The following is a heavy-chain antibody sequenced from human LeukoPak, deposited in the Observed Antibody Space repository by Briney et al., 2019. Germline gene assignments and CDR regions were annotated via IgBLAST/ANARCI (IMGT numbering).Heavy chain of an antibody. V-gene: IGHV3-23*01. D-gene: IGHD1-26*01. Sequence: GGSLRLSCAGSGFPFSIYGMNWVRQAPGKGLEWVSGISPGGGPTYYADSVKGRFTISRDKSKNTLYLQMNSLRAEDTSVYYCARSPGILGANYFDYWGQGTLVTVSS. CDR3: ARSPGILGANYFDY. CDR2: ISPGGGPT. J-gene: IGHJ4*02. CDR1: GFPFSIYG.